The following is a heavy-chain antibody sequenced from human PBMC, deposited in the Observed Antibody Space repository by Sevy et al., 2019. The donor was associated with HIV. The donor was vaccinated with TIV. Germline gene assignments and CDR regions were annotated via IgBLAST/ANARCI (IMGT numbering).Heavy chain of an antibody. CDR1: GFTFSSYS. J-gene: IGHJ5*02. D-gene: IGHD3-10*01. CDR3: ARASPYYYGSGSSDWFDP. V-gene: IGHV3-21*01. Sequence: GGSLRLSCAASGFTFSSYSMNWVRQAPGKGLEWVSSISSSSSYIYYADSVKGRFTISRDNAKNSLYLQMNSLRAEDTGVYYCARASPYYYGSGSSDWFDPWGQGTLVTVSS. CDR2: ISSSSSYI.